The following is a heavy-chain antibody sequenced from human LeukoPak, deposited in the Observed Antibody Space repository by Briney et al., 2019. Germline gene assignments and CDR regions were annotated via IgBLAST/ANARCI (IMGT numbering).Heavy chain of an antibody. J-gene: IGHJ6*03. CDR1: GYTFTGYY. CDR3: ARGVYGSGYYYYCYMDV. CDR2: INPNSGGT. Sequence: ASVKVSCKASGYTFTGYYMHWVRQAPGQGLEWMGWINPNSGGTNYAQKFQGRVTMTRDMSTSTVYMELSSLRSEDTAVYYCARGVYGSGYYYYCYMDVWGKGTTVTVSS. D-gene: IGHD3-10*01. V-gene: IGHV1-2*02.